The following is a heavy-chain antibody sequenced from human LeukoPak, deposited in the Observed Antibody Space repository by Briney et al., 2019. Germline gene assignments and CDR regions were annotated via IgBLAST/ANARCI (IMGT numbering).Heavy chain of an antibody. V-gene: IGHV3-21*01. D-gene: IGHD5-18*01. Sequence: GGSLRLSCAASGFTFSSYSMNWVRQAPGKGLEWVSSISSSSSYIYYADSVKGRFTISRDNAKNSLYLQMNSLRAEDTAVYYCAIDPGQIVDTVISDWGQGTLVTVSS. CDR1: GFTFSSYS. CDR2: ISSSSSYI. J-gene: IGHJ4*02. CDR3: AIDPGQIVDTVISD.